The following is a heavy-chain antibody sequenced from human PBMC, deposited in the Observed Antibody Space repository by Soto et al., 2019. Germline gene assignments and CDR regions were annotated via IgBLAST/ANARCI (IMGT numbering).Heavy chain of an antibody. CDR2: INPNSGGT. J-gene: IGHJ5*02. Sequence: ASVKVSCKASGYTFTGYYMHWVRQAPGQGLEWMGWINPNSGGTNYAQKFQGWVTMTRDTSISTAYMELSSLRSDDTAVYYCARGVYDYYYDSRGHYNWFDPWGQGTLVTVSS. CDR1: GYTFTGYY. D-gene: IGHD3-22*01. CDR3: ARGVYDYYYDSRGHYNWFDP. V-gene: IGHV1-2*04.